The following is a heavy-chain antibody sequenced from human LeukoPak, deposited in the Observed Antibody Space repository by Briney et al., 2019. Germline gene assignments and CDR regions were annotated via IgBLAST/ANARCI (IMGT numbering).Heavy chain of an antibody. CDR3: ARDGGGNNWNYFDY. V-gene: IGHV3-48*04. D-gene: IGHD1-20*01. CDR1: GFTFSSYW. CDR2: ISSSGSTI. Sequence: AGGSLRLSCAASGFTFSSYWMNWVRQAPGKGLEWVSYISSSGSTIYYADSVKGRFTISRDNAKNSLYLQMNSLRAEDTAVYYCARDGGGNNWNYFDYWGQGTLVTVSS. J-gene: IGHJ4*02.